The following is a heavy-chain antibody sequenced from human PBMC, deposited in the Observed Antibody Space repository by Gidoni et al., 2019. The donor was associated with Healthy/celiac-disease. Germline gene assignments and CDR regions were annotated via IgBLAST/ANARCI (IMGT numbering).Heavy chain of an antibody. CDR2: FSGSGGST. J-gene: IGHJ4*02. CDR1: GFPFHRYP. CDR3: AKGDGDYFDY. V-gene: IGHV3-23*01. D-gene: IGHD4-17*01. Sequence: EVQLLESGGGLVQPGGSLRLSCAASGFPFHRYPLVWVRQAPGKGLEWVSAFSGSGGSTYYADSVKGRFTISRDNSKNTLYLQMNSLRAEDTAVYYCAKGDGDYFDYWGQGTLVTVSS.